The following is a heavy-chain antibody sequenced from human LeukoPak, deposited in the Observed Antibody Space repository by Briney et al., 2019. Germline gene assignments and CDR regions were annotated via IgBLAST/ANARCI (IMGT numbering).Heavy chain of an antibody. Sequence: ASVKVSCKASGYTFTSYDINWVRQATGQGLEWMGWMNPNSGNTGYAQKFQGRVTMTRNTSISTAYMELSSLRSEDTAVYYCARATYYYDSSGYYYVLTWFDPWGQGTLVTVSS. CDR3: ARATYYYDSSGYYYVLTWFDP. CDR2: MNPNSGNT. V-gene: IGHV1-8*01. D-gene: IGHD3-22*01. CDR1: GYTFTSYD. J-gene: IGHJ5*02.